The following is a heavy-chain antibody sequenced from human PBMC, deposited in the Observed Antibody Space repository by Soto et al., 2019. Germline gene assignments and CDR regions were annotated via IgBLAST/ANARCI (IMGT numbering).Heavy chain of an antibody. D-gene: IGHD2-2*01. CDR1: GYSISSGYY. CDR3: ARYCSSVTCHGFDP. CDR2: ISHSGST. Sequence: SETLSLTCAVSGYSISSGYYWAWIRQPPGQGLEWFGSISHSGSTNYNPSLKSRVTMSVDTSKNQFSLKLSSVTAADTAVYYCARYCSSVTCHGFDPWGQGTLVTVSS. V-gene: IGHV4-38-2*01. J-gene: IGHJ5*02.